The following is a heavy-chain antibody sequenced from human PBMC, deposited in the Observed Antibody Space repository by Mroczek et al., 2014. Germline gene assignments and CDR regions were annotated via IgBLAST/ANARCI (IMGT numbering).Heavy chain of an antibody. CDR2: IYTSGST. Sequence: QVQLQESGPGLVKPSETLSLTCTVSGGSISSYYWSWIRQPAGKGLEWIGRIYTSGSTNYNPSLKSRVTMSVDTSKNQFSLKLSSVTAADTAVYYCARATEYYDFWSGYYRWFDPWGQGTLVTVSS. J-gene: IGHJ5*02. CDR3: ARATEYYDFWSGYYRWFDP. D-gene: IGHD3-3*01. V-gene: IGHV4-4*07. CDR1: GGSISSYY.